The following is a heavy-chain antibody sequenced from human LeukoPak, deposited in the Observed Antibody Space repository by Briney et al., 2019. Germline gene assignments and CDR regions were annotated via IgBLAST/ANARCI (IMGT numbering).Heavy chain of an antibody. CDR3: ARTFYCGGDCYSYYYYYYMDV. Sequence: GSLRLSCAASGFTFSTYWMSWIRQPPGKGLEWIGYIYYSGSTNYNPSLKSRVTISVDTSKNQFSLKLSSVTAADTAVYYCARTFYCGGDCYSYYYYYYMDVWGKGTTVTVSS. CDR2: IYYSGST. V-gene: IGHV4-59*01. J-gene: IGHJ6*03. CDR1: GFTFSTYW. D-gene: IGHD2-21*02.